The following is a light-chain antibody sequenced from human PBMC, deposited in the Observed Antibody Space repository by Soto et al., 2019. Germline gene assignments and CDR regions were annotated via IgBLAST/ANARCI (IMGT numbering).Light chain of an antibody. Sequence: IVLTQSPGTLSVSPGERVILSCRASQTLRNKLAWYQQKPGQAPRLLIYGGFTRATGIPARFSGSGSGTDFTLTSIRLQSEDVAIYYCQHHNAWPLTFGPGTKLDLK. CDR1: QTLRNK. CDR2: GGF. CDR3: QHHNAWPLT. V-gene: IGKV3-15*01. J-gene: IGKJ3*01.